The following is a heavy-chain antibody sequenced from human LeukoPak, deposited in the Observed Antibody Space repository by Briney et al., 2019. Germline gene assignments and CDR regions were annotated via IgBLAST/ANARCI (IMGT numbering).Heavy chain of an antibody. D-gene: IGHD3-3*01. CDR1: GYTFTGYY. CDR2: INPNSGGT. J-gene: IGHJ4*02. CDR3: ASSPYDFWSGYPDPYFDY. Sequence: ASVKVSCKASGYTFTGYYMHWVRQAPGQGLEWMGWINPNSGGTNYAQKFQGRVTMTSDTSISTAYMELSRLRSDDTAVYYCASSPYDFWSGYPDPYFDYWGQGTLVTVSS. V-gene: IGHV1-2*02.